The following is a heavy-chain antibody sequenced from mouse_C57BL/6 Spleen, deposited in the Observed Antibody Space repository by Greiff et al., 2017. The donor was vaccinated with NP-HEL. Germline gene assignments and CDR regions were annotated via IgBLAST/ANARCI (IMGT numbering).Heavy chain of an antibody. V-gene: IGHV1-80*01. Sequence: QVQLQQSGAELVKPGASVKISCKASGYAFSSYWMNWVKQRPGKGLEWIGQIYPGDGDTNYNGKFKGKATLTADKSSSAASMQLSSLTSEDSAVDVCARRRATGSFDYWGKGTTLTVSS. D-gene: IGHD4-1*02. CDR2: IYPGDGDT. J-gene: IGHJ2*01. CDR1: GYAFSSYW. CDR3: ARRRATGSFDY.